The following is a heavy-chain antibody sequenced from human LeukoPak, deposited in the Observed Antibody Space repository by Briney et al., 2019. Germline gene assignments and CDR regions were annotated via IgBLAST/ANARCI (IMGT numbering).Heavy chain of an antibody. CDR1: GFTFSSHG. Sequence: PGGSLRLSCAASGFTFSSHGMDWVRQAPGKGLEWVAFIRYDGSNKYYADSVKGRFTISRDNSKNTLYLQMNSLRAEDTAVYYCAKDGPYSSSWYYYYYYMDVWGKGTTVTISS. CDR2: IRYDGSNK. CDR3: AKDGPYSSSWYYYYYYMDV. D-gene: IGHD6-13*01. J-gene: IGHJ6*03. V-gene: IGHV3-30*02.